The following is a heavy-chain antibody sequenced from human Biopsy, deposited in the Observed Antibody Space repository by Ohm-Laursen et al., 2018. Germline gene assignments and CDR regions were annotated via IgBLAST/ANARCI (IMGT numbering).Heavy chain of an antibody. V-gene: IGHV4-38-2*01. J-gene: IGHJ4*02. Sequence: TLSLTCVVSGYSISSGCYWGWIRQPPGKGLEWIGSIYHSGSTYYNPSLKSRVTISVDTSKNQFSLKLSSVTAADTAGYYCARGQALKSFDYWGQGTLVTVSS. CDR1: GYSISSGCY. CDR2: IYHSGST. CDR3: ARGQALKSFDY.